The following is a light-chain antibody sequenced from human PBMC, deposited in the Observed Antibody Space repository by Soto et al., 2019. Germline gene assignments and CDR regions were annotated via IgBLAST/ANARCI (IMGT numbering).Light chain of an antibody. CDR2: DAS. CDR1: QNINNY. CDR3: QLYENLPT. Sequence: DIQITQSPSSLSASVGHRVTITYQASQNINNYLNWYQQKPGRAHKLLIYDASNLQAGVPSRFRGSGSGTDSTCTISRLLPEDIATYYCQLYENLPTFGKGTRLEI. V-gene: IGKV1-33*01. J-gene: IGKJ5*01.